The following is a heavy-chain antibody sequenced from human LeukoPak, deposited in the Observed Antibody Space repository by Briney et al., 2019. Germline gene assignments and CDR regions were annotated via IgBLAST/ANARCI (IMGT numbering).Heavy chain of an antibody. CDR1: GGSFSGYY. CDR3: ARGPGVVVLPIDY. D-gene: IGHD3-22*01. J-gene: IGHJ4*02. V-gene: IGHV4-34*01. Sequence: SETLSLTCAVYGGSFSGYYWSWIRQPPGKGLEWIGEINHSGSTNYNPSLKSRVTISVDTSKNQFSLRLSSVTAADTAVYYCARGPGVVVLPIDYWGQGTLVTVSS. CDR2: INHSGST.